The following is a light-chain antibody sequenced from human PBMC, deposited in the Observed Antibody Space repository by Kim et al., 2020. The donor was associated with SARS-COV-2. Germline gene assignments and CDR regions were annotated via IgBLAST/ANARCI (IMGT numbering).Light chain of an antibody. CDR2: DVS. Sequence: GQSLTISCTVTSSDVGGYNYVSWYQQHPGKAPKLMIYDVSKRPSGVSNRFSGSKSGNTASLTISGLQAEDEADYYCSSYTSSSTWVFGGGTQLTVL. CDR3: SSYTSSSTWV. CDR1: SSDVGGYNY. J-gene: IGLJ3*02. V-gene: IGLV2-14*04.